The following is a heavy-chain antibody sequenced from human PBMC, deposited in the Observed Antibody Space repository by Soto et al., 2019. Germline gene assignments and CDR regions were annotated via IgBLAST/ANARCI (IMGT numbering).Heavy chain of an antibody. Sequence: ASVKVSCKASGYTFTSYGISWVRQAPGQGLEWMGWISAYNGNTNYAQKLQGRVTMTTDTSTSTAYMELRSLRSDDTAVYYCASADYYDSSGYIKGDAFDIWGQGTMVTVS. V-gene: IGHV1-18*01. CDR2: ISAYNGNT. J-gene: IGHJ3*02. D-gene: IGHD3-22*01. CDR3: ASADYYDSSGYIKGDAFDI. CDR1: GYTFTSYG.